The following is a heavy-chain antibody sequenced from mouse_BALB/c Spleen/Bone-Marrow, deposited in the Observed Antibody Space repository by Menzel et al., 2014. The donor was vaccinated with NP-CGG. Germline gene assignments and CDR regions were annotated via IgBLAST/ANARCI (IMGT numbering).Heavy chain of an antibody. V-gene: IGHV5-17*02. CDR1: GFTFSSFG. D-gene: IGHD4-1*01. Sequence: EVKLVESGGGLVQPGGSRKLSCAASGFTFSSFGMHWVRQAPERGLEWVAYISSGSSTIFYADTVKGRFTISRNNPKNPLFMQMTSLRSEDTAMYFCARGGNWEDIDYWGQGTTLTVSS. J-gene: IGHJ2*01. CDR3: ARGGNWEDIDY. CDR2: ISSGSSTI.